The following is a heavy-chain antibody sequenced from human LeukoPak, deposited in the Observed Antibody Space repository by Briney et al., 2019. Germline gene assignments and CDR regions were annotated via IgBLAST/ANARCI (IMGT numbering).Heavy chain of an antibody. V-gene: IGHV4-31*03. CDR2: IYYSGST. J-gene: IGHJ5*02. D-gene: IGHD4-23*01. Sequence: SQTLSLTCTVSGASISSGGYYWSWIRQHPGKGLDWIGYIYYSGSTYYNPSLKSRVTISVYTSKNQFSLKLSSVTAADTAVYYCARDLGAASGGNWFDPWGQGTLVTVSS. CDR1: GASISSGGYY. CDR3: ARDLGAASGGNWFDP.